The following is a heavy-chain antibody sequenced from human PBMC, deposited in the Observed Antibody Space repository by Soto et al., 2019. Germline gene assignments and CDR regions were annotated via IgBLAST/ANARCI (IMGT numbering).Heavy chain of an antibody. CDR3: ARDQGVVVTADNWFDP. V-gene: IGHV4-4*07. D-gene: IGHD2-21*02. J-gene: IGHJ5*02. CDR2: IFSSGST. CDR1: GGSIIDYS. Sequence: PSETLSLTCVVSGGSIIDYSWVWIRQPAGKGLEWIGRIFSSGSTNYNPSLNGRITMSLDTSKNQFSLKLNSATATDTAVYFCARDQGVVVTADNWFDPWGQGILVTVSS.